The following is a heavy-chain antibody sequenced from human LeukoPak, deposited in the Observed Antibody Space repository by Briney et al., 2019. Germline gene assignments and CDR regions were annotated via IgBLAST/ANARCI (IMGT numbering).Heavy chain of an antibody. V-gene: IGHV4-59*11. J-gene: IGHJ3*02. Sequence: SETLSLTCAVSGDSFSSHYWTWIRQSPATGLEWIGYISHIGRTNYSPSLKSRVTISIDTSKNQFSLKLRSVTAADTAVYYCARDLVTVTKGFDIWGQGTMVSVSS. CDR1: GDSFSSHY. CDR2: ISHIGRT. D-gene: IGHD4-17*01. CDR3: ARDLVTVTKGFDI.